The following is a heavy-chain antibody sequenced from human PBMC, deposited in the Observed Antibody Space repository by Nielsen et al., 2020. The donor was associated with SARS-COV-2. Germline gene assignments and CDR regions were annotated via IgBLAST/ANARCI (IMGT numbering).Heavy chain of an antibody. Sequence: SETLSLTCTVSGGSISSSSYYWGWIRQPPGKGLEWIGSIYYSGSTYYNPSLKSRVTISVDTSKNQFSLKLSSVTAADTAVYYCARRRAIVVVPAAIIMGINWFDPWGQGTLVTVSS. CDR2: IYYSGST. CDR1: GGSISSSSYY. CDR3: ARRRAIVVVPAAIIMGINWFDP. D-gene: IGHD2-2*01. V-gene: IGHV4-39*01. J-gene: IGHJ5*02.